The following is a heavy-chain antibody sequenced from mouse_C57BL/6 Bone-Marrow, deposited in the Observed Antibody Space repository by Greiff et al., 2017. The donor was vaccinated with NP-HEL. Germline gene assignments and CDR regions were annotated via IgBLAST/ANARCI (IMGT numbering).Heavy chain of an antibody. D-gene: IGHD2-4*01. Sequence: EVQLQQSGAELVRPGASVKLSCTASGFNINDDYMHWVKQRPEQGLEWIGWIDPENGDTEYASKFQGKATITADTSSNTAYLQLSSLTSEDTAVYYCTYDYSFDYWGQGTTLTVSS. CDR3: TYDYSFDY. CDR2: IDPENGDT. CDR1: GFNINDDY. V-gene: IGHV14-4*01. J-gene: IGHJ2*01.